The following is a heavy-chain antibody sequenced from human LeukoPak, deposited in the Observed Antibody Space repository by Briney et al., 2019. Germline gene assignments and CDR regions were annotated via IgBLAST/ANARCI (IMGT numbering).Heavy chain of an antibody. CDR3: ATPIYGDYVDY. Sequence: VASVKVSCKVSGYTFTDYYMHWVQQAPGKGLEWMGLVDPEDGETIYAEKFQGRVTITADTSTDTAYMELHSLRSEDTALYYCATPIYGDYVDYWGQGTLVTVSS. V-gene: IGHV1-69-2*01. CDR1: GYTFTDYY. D-gene: IGHD4-17*01. J-gene: IGHJ4*02. CDR2: VDPEDGET.